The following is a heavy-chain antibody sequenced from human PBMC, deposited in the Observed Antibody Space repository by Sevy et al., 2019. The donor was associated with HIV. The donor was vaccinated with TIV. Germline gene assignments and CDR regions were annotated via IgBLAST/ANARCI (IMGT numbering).Heavy chain of an antibody. V-gene: IGHV4-59*08. CDR3: AGENAWGRGYS. CDR1: GGSITSLY. J-gene: IGHJ4*02. Sequence: SETLSLTCTVSGGSITSLYWNWIRQPPGKGLEWIANIYYNGHINYDPSLKSRVTLSLDTSKNQFSLRLSSVTAADTAMYYCAGENAWGRGYSWGQGTLITVSS. D-gene: IGHD1-26*01. CDR2: IYYNGHI.